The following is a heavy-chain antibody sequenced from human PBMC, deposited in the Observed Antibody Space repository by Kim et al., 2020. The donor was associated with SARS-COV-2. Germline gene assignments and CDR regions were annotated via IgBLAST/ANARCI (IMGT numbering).Heavy chain of an antibody. CDR1: GFTFSSYG. D-gene: IGHD4-17*01. CDR2: ISYDGSNK. J-gene: IGHJ4*02. Sequence: GGSLRLSCAASGFTFSSYGMHWVRQAPGKGLEWVAAISYDGSNKYYADSVKGRFTISRDNSKNTLYLQMNSLRAEDTAVYYCAKTFGDYGDSYFDYWGQGTLVTVSS. CDR3: AKTFGDYGDSYFDY. V-gene: IGHV3-30*18.